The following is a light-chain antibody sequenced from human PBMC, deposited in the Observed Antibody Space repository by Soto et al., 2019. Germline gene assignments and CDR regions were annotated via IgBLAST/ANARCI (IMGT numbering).Light chain of an antibody. Sequence: QSALTQPASVSGSPGQSITMSCTGTSSDVGGYNFVSWYQQYPGKAPKIMIYDVSNRPSGVSNRFTGSKSGNTASLTISGLQAEDEADYYCSSYASGSSVVFGGGTKLTVL. V-gene: IGLV2-14*01. CDR3: SSYASGSSVV. CDR1: SSDVGGYNF. J-gene: IGLJ2*01. CDR2: DVS.